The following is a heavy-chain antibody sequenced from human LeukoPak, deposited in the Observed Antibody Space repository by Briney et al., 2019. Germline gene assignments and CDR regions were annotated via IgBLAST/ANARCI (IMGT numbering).Heavy chain of an antibody. D-gene: IGHD5-24*01. CDR2: ISYDETNK. CDR3: AKGPRDGNNYIDY. Sequence: GRSLRLSCAASGFTFSTCGMHWVRQAPGKGLEWVAVISYDETNKYYADSVKGRFTISRDNSKNTLHLQMDSLRAEDTAVYYCAKGPRDGNNYIDYWGQGTLVTVSS. V-gene: IGHV3-30*18. J-gene: IGHJ4*02. CDR1: GFTFSTCG.